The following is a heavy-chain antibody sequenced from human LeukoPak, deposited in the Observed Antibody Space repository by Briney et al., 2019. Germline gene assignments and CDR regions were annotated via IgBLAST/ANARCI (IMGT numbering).Heavy chain of an antibody. Sequence: PGGSLRLSCAASGFTFSSYEMNWVRQAPGKGLEWVSYISSSGSTIYYADSVKGRFTISRDNAKNSLYLQMNSLRAEDTAVYYCARGGGELQCFDYWGQGTLVTVSS. CDR3: ARGGGELQCFDY. V-gene: IGHV3-48*03. D-gene: IGHD1-7*01. CDR2: ISSSGSTI. CDR1: GFTFSSYE. J-gene: IGHJ4*02.